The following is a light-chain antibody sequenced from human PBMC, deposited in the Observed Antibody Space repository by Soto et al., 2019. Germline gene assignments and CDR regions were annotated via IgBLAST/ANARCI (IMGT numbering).Light chain of an antibody. J-gene: IGKJ1*01. V-gene: IGKV1-5*01. CDR2: GAS. Sequence: EIEMTQSPATLSVSAGDRVTLSCRASQSVSSSLAWYQQKPGQAPRLLIYGASTLASGIPSRFSGSGSGTEFTLTISSLQPEDFAVYYCQQRKSWPGTFGQGTKVDIK. CDR1: QSVSSS. CDR3: QQRKSWPGT.